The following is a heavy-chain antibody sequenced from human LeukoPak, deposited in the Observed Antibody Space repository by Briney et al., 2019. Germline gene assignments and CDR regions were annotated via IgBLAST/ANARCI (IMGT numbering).Heavy chain of an antibody. CDR3: AKVTEWLFLRGTPSPD. J-gene: IGHJ4*02. D-gene: IGHD3-3*01. CDR2: ISGSGGST. V-gene: IGHV3-23*01. CDR1: GFTFSSYG. Sequence: PGGSLRLSCAASGFTFSSYGMSWVRQAPGKGLEWVSAISGSGGSTYYADSVKGRFTISRDNSKNTLYLQMNSLRAEDTAVYYCAKVTEWLFLRGTPSPDWGQGTLVTVSS.